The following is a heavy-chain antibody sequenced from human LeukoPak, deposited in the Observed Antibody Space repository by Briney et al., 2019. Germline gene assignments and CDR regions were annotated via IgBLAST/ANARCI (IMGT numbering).Heavy chain of an antibody. Sequence: GGSLRLSCAASGFTFSSYAMSWVRQAPGEGLEWVSGINWNGGSTGYADSVKGRFTISRDNAKNSLYLQMSSLRAEDTALYYCASGGIYYGAAFDFWGQGTLVTVSS. CDR3: ASGGIYYGAAFDF. CDR1: GFTFSSYA. V-gene: IGHV3-20*04. CDR2: INWNGGST. D-gene: IGHD1-26*01. J-gene: IGHJ4*02.